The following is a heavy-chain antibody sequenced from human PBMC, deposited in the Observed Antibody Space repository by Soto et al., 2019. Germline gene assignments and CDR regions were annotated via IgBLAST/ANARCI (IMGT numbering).Heavy chain of an antibody. V-gene: IGHV1-8*01. D-gene: IGHD3-22*01. CDR1: GYTFTSYD. CDR2: MNPNSGNT. Sequence: ASVKVSCKASGYTFTSYDINWVRQATGQGLEWMGWMNPNSGNTGYAQKFQGRVTMTRNTSISTAYMELSSLRSEDTAVYYCARVPHITYYVDLPRGYWGQGTLVTVSS. CDR3: ARVPHITYYVDLPRGY. J-gene: IGHJ4*02.